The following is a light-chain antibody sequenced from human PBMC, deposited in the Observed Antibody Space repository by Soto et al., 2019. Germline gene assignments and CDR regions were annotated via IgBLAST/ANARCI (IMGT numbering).Light chain of an antibody. CDR1: QSVSSN. CDR3: QQYNNWPPAIT. V-gene: IGKV3-15*01. CDR2: GAS. Sequence: EIVFTQSPGTLSFSPGGRAPLFCRAIQSVSSNLAWYQQKPGQAPRLLISGASTGATGIPARFSGSGSGTEFTLTISSLQSEDIAVYYCQQYNNWPPAITFGQGTRLEIK. J-gene: IGKJ5*01.